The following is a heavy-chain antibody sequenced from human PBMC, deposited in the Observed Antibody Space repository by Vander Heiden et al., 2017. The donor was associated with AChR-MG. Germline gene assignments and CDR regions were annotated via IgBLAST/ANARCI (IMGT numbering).Heavy chain of an antibody. D-gene: IGHD5-18*01. CDR3: AKDPPPYRRYYYYNYMDV. CDR2: ISYDGSNK. CDR1: GLPLSSHG. J-gene: IGHJ6*03. V-gene: IGHV3-30*18. Sequence: QVQLVESGGGVVQPGRSLRLSCAASGLPLSSHGMHWVRQAPGKGLEWVAIISYDGSNKYYADSVKGRFTISRDNSKNTLYLQMNSLRAEDTAVYYCAKDPPPYRRYYYYNYMDVWGKGTTVTVSS.